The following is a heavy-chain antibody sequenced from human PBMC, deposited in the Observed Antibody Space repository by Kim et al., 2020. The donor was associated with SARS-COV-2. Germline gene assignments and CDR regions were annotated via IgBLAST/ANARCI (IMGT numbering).Heavy chain of an antibody. Sequence: GGSLRLSCAASGFTVSSNYMSWVRQAPGKGLEWVSVIYSGGSTYYADSVKGRFTISRDNSKNTLYLQMNSLRAEDTAVYYCARDLTGDLEYYGMDVWGQGTTVTVSS. CDR1: GFTVSSNY. J-gene: IGHJ6*02. V-gene: IGHV3-66*01. D-gene: IGHD2-21*01. CDR3: ARDLTGDLEYYGMDV. CDR2: IYSGGST.